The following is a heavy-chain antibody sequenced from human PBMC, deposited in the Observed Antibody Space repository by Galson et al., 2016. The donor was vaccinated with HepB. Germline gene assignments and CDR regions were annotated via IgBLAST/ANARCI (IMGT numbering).Heavy chain of an antibody. D-gene: IGHD1-1*01. CDR2: IYPDDSEI. J-gene: IGHJ4*02. CDR1: GYNFVIYW. CDR3: ARRARYRFCDNDVGDFDS. Sequence: QSGAEVKKPGESLRISCKVSGYNFVIYWIGWVRQMPGQGLEWMGSIYPDDSEIRYSPAFQGQVTISAETSYDIAYLQWSSLRASDTATYYCARRARYRFCDNDVGDFDSWGQGTPVTVSS. V-gene: IGHV5-51*01.